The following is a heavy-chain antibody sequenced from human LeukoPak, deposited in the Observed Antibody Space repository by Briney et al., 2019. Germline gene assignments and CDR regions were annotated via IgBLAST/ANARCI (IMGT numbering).Heavy chain of an antibody. V-gene: IGHV1-69*05. Sequence: ASVKVSCKASGGTFNNYAFIWVRQAPGQGLEWMGGFTPIFGSPKYSQKFQGRVTITTDESTSTAYMELSSLRSEDTAVYYCARSIAVAYFDYWGQGTLVTVSS. CDR3: ARSIAVAYFDY. CDR1: GGTFNNYA. CDR2: FTPIFGSP. J-gene: IGHJ4*02. D-gene: IGHD6-19*01.